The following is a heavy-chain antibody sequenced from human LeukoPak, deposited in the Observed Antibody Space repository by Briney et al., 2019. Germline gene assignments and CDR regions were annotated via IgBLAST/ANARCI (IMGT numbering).Heavy chain of an antibody. CDR1: GFTFSTYT. CDR3: ARDLTGTGHFDY. J-gene: IGHJ4*02. V-gene: IGHV3-21*01. D-gene: IGHD1-14*01. Sequence: GGSLRLSSAASGFTFSTYTMNWVRQAPGKGLEWVSSISSSSSYIYYADSVKGRFTISRDNAKNSLYLQLNSLRAEDTAVYYCARDLTGTGHFDYWGQGTLVTVSS. CDR2: ISSSSSYI.